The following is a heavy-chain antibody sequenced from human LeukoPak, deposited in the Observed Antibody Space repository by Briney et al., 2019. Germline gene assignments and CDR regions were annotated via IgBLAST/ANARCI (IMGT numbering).Heavy chain of an antibody. CDR3: ARAAPTRLWFGESHFNWFDP. CDR2: IYYSGST. D-gene: IGHD3-10*01. CDR1: GGSISSSSYY. V-gene: IGHV4-39*07. J-gene: IGHJ5*02. Sequence: SETLSLTCTVSGGSISSSSYYWGWIRQPPGKGLEWIGSIYYSGSTYYNPSHKSRVTISVDTSKNQFSLKLSSVTAADTAVYYCARAAPTRLWFGESHFNWFDPWGQGTLVTVSS.